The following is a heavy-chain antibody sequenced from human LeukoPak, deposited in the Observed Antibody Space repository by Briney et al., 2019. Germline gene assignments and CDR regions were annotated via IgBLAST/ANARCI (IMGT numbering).Heavy chain of an antibody. D-gene: IGHD3-22*01. Sequence: SETLSLTCTVSGGSISSSTYYWGWLRQPPGKGLEWIGSIYYSGSTYYNSSLKSRLTISVDTSKSQFSLNLSSVTAADTAVYYCASDSSGYSLFDPWGQGTLVTVSS. CDR2: IYYSGST. J-gene: IGHJ5*02. V-gene: IGHV4-39*01. CDR1: GGSISSSTYY. CDR3: ASDSSGYSLFDP.